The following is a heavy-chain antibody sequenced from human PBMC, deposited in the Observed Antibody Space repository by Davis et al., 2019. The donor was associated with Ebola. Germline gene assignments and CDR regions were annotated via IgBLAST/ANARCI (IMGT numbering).Heavy chain of an antibody. V-gene: IGHV1-3*01. CDR1: AYTFTSYA. D-gene: IGHD2-15*01. J-gene: IGHJ4*02. Sequence: ASVKVSCKASAYTFTSYAMHWVRQAPGQRLEWMGWINAGNGNINYAQKLQGRVTMTTDTSTSTAYMELRSLRSDDTAVYYCARGGCSGGSCYSADYWGQGTLVTVSP. CDR3: ARGGCSGGSCYSADY. CDR2: INAGNGNI.